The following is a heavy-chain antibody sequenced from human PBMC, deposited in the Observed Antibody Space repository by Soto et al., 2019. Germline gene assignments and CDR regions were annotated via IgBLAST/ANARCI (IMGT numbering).Heavy chain of an antibody. D-gene: IGHD2-8*01. V-gene: IGHV3-30*18. Sequence: GGSRRRSWAASGFTFSDYGMHWVREAPGKGLEWVAVMSYDGSNKYYADSVKGRFTISRDNSKNTLYLQMNRLRDEDTAVYYCAKVREDIVLLVALDYWGQGTQVTVSS. J-gene: IGHJ4*02. CDR3: AKVREDIVLLVALDY. CDR2: MSYDGSNK. CDR1: GFTFSDYG.